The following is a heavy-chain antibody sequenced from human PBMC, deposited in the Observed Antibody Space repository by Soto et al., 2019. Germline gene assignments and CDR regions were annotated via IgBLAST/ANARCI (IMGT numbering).Heavy chain of an antibody. J-gene: IGHJ5*02. D-gene: IGHD3-3*01. V-gene: IGHV1-69*06. CDR3: ARGPPLPTIFGVVIMRSWFDP. CDR2: IIPIFGTA. CDR1: GGTFSSYA. Sequence: SVKVSCKASGGTFSSYAISWVRQAPGQGLEWMGGIIPIFGTANYAQKFQSRVTMTADKSTSTAYIELSSMRSEDTAVYYCARGPPLPTIFGVVIMRSWFDPWGQGTLVTVSS.